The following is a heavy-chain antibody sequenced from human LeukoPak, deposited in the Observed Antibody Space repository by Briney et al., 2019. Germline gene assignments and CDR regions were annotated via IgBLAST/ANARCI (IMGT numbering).Heavy chain of an antibody. Sequence: SETLSLTCTVSGGSISSYYWSWIRQPPGKGLEWIGYVYSAGSSNYNPSLKSRVTILVDTSKNQFSLSVTSVTAADTAVYYCAREAYSYGQTRGFDFWGQGSLVTVSS. CDR3: AREAYSYGQTRGFDF. D-gene: IGHD3-16*01. V-gene: IGHV4-59*01. J-gene: IGHJ4*02. CDR2: VYSAGSS. CDR1: GGSISSYY.